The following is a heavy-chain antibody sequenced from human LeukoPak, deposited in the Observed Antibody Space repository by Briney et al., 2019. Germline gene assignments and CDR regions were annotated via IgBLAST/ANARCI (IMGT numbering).Heavy chain of an antibody. CDR1: GFTFSSTS. CDR3: AKDVAGMRSWFDP. V-gene: IGHV3-23*01. Sequence: PGGSLRLSCAASGFTFSSTSMSWVRQAPGKGLEWVAVTVGGGDGTYYADSVKGRFTISRDNSNNTLYLQMNSLRAEDTAVYYCAKDVAGMRSWFDPWGQGTLVTVSS. CDR2: TVGGGDGT. J-gene: IGHJ5*02. D-gene: IGHD2-2*01.